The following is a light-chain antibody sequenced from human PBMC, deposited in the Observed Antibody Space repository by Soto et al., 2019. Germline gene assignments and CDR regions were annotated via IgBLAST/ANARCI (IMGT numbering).Light chain of an antibody. V-gene: IGKV1-12*01. CDR3: QQVNSFPLT. Sequence: DIQMNQSPSSVSASVGDRVTLTLRASQGIKSWLAWYQHKPGQAPKVLIFAASSLQSGVPSRFSGSGSGTDFTLTINNLQPEDFAPYFCQQVNSFPLTFGGGTKVDI. CDR2: AAS. J-gene: IGKJ4*01. CDR1: QGIKSW.